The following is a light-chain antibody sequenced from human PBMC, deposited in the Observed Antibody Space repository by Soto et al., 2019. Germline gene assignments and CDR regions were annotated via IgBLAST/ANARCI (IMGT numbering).Light chain of an antibody. Sequence: EIVLTQSPGTLSLSPGERATLSCRASQSVSNNYLGWYQQKPGQAPRLLVYGASRRATGIPDRFSGSGSGTDFTLTISGLEAEDXAVYYCQQYGNSLPWTFGQGTKVEIK. CDR2: GAS. CDR1: QSVSNNY. V-gene: IGKV3-20*01. J-gene: IGKJ1*01. CDR3: QQYGNSLPWT.